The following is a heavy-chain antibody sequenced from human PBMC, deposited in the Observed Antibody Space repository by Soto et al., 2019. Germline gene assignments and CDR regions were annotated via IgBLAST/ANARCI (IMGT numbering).Heavy chain of an antibody. D-gene: IGHD5-18*01. CDR1: GYTFSNYG. V-gene: IGHV1-18*01. J-gene: IGHJ6*02. Sequence: QVQLAQSGAEVKKPGASVKVSCKASGYTFSNYGISWVRQGPGQGLEWMGWISGYNGNTHYEEKVQDRIKMTTEASTSTRYLELRSLRSDDTAVYFFARDPGFGFGYSFAFAMDVWGQGTTVTVSS. CDR3: ARDPGFGFGYSFAFAMDV. CDR2: ISGYNGNT.